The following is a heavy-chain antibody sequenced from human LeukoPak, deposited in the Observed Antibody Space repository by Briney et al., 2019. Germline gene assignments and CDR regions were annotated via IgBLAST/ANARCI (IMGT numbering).Heavy chain of an antibody. J-gene: IGHJ4*02. D-gene: IGHD2-15*01. Sequence: PGGSLRLSCAASGFTVSSNYMSWVRQAPGKGLEWVSVIYSGGSTYYADSVKGRFTISRHNSKNTLYLQMNSLRAEDTAVYYCARMPAKGVAYYFDYWGQGILVTVSS. CDR2: IYSGGST. V-gene: IGHV3-53*04. CDR1: GFTVSSNY. CDR3: ARMPAKGVAYYFDY.